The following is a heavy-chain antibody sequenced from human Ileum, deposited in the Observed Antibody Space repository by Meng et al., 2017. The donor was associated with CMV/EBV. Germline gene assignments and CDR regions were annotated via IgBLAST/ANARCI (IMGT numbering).Heavy chain of an antibody. CDR2: IIPILGIA. J-gene: IGHJ4*02. V-gene: IGHV1-69*02. CDR3: ARHHQYDSGSYEF. Sequence: KASGGTFSSYPISWVRQAPGQGLEWMGRIIPILGIANYAQKFQGRVTITADKSTSTAYMELGSLRSEDTAVYYCARHHQYDSGSYEFWGQGTLVTVSS. CDR1: GGTFSSYP. D-gene: IGHD1-26*01.